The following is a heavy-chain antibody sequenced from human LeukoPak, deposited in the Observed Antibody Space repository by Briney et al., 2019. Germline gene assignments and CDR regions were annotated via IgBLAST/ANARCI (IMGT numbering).Heavy chain of an antibody. V-gene: IGHV4-61*01. CDR3: AGGFSSSWYPPYNWFDP. Sequence: SETLSLTCTVSGGSVSSGSYYWSWIRQPPGKGLEWIGYIYYSGSTNYNPSLKSRVTISVDTSKNQFSLKLSSVTAADTAVYYCAGGFSSSWYPPYNWFDPWGQGTLVTVSS. CDR1: GGSVSSGSYY. CDR2: IYYSGST. D-gene: IGHD6-13*01. J-gene: IGHJ5*02.